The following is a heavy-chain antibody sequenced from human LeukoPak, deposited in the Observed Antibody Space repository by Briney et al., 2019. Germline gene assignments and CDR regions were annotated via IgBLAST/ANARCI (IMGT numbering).Heavy chain of an antibody. Sequence: GGSLRLSCAASGFTFSSYAMSWVRQAPGKGLEWVSAISGTGGRTYYADSVKGRFTISRDNSKNTLYLQMNSLTAEDTAVYYCARGYSSRLYNWLDPWGQGTLVTVSS. D-gene: IGHD6-13*01. J-gene: IGHJ5*02. CDR3: ARGYSSRLYNWLDP. CDR2: ISGTGGRT. V-gene: IGHV3-23*01. CDR1: GFTFSSYA.